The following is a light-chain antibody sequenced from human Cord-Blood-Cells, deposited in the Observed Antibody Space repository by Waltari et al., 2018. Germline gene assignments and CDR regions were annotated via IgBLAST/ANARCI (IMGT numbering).Light chain of an antibody. CDR3: QSYDSSLSGWV. V-gene: IGLV1-40*01. CDR2: GNS. Sequence: QSVLTQPPSVSGAPGQRVTISCTGSSSNVGAGYDVHWYQQPPGTATKLLIYGNSNRPSGVPDRFSGSKSGTSASLAITGLQAEDEADYYCQSYDSSLSGWVFGGGTKLTVL. J-gene: IGLJ3*02. CDR1: SSNVGAGYD.